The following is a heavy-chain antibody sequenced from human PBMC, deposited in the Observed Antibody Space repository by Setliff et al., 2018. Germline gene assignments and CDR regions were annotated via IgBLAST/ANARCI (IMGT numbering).Heavy chain of an antibody. CDR1: GFTFSIYS. V-gene: IGHV3-7*01. J-gene: IGHJ4*02. Sequence: GSLRLSCAASGFTFSIYSMSWVRQAPGKGLEWVANIKQDGSEKYYVDSVKGRFTISRDNAKNSLYLQMSSLRAEDTAVYYCARETLPYYFDYWGQGTLVTVSS. CDR2: IKQDGSEK. CDR3: ARETLPYYFDY.